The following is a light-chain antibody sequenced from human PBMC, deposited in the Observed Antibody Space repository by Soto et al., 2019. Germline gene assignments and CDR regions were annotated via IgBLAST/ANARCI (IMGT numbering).Light chain of an antibody. Sequence: DIVMTQSPDSLAVSLGERATSNCKSSQSVLYSSNNKNYLAWYQQKPGQPPKLLIYWASTRESGVPDRFSGSGSGTDFTLTISSMKAEDVAVYYCQQYYSTPLTFGQGTKLEIK. CDR3: QQYYSTPLT. J-gene: IGKJ2*01. CDR2: WAS. V-gene: IGKV4-1*01. CDR1: QSVLYSSNNKNY.